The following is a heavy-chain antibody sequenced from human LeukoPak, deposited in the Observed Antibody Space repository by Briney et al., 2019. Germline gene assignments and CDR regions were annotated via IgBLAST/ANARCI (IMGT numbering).Heavy chain of an antibody. J-gene: IGHJ4*02. V-gene: IGHV3-7*03. D-gene: IGHD6-13*01. CDR3: ARDSGYSNSWYDFDY. CDR2: IKQDGSEK. Sequence: GGSLRLSCAASGFTFSSYWMSWVRQAPGKGLEWVANIKQDGSEKYYVDSVKGRFTISRDTAKNSPCLQMDSLRPEDTAVYYCARDSGYSNSWYDFDYWGQGILVTVSS. CDR1: GFTFSSYW.